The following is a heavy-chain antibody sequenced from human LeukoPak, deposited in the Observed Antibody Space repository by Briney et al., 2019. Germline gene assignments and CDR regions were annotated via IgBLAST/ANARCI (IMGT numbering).Heavy chain of an antibody. J-gene: IGHJ4*02. V-gene: IGHV1-18*01. CDR1: GYTFTSYG. D-gene: IGHD3-9*01. Sequence: ASVKVSCKASGYTFTSYGISWVRQAPGQGLEWMGWISAYNGNTNYAQKLHGRVTMTTDTSTSTAYMELRSLRSDDTAVYYCARGLYYDILTGYAPIDYWGQGTLVTVSS. CDR2: ISAYNGNT. CDR3: ARGLYYDILTGYAPIDY.